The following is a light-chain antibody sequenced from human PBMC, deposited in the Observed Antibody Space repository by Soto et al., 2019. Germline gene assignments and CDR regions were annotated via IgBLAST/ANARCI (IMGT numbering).Light chain of an antibody. CDR1: QSVTTR. Sequence: IVLTQSPGTLSLSPGERVTLSCRASQSVTTRLAWYQHKPGQAPTLLMSGASNRASGVPVRFSGSGSGTDFTLTITRLEPEDFAVYYCQQYGSSPRTFGLGTKVEI. CDR2: GAS. V-gene: IGKV3-20*01. J-gene: IGKJ1*01. CDR3: QQYGSSPRT.